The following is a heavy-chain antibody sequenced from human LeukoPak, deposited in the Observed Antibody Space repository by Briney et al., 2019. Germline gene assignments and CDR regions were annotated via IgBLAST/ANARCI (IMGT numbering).Heavy chain of an antibody. CDR1: GFTFSDYD. D-gene: IGHD1-1*01. V-gene: IGHV3-13*01. Sequence: HTGGSLRLSCAASGFTFSDYDMHWVRQATGKGLEWVSAIGTAGDTYYTGSVKGRFTISRENAKNSLYLQMNSLRAGDTGVYFCARVAKERVGGVYYFDYCGQGTLVTVSS. J-gene: IGHJ4*02. CDR3: ARVAKERVGGVYYFDY. CDR2: IGTAGDT.